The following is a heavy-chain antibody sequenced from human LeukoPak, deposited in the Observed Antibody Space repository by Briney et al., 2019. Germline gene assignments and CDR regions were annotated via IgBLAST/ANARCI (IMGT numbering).Heavy chain of an antibody. J-gene: IGHJ4*02. Sequence: PGRSLRLSCAASGFTFDDYAMHWVRQAPGKGLEWVSGISWNSGSIGYADSVKGRFTISRDNARNSLYLQMNSPRAEDTALYYCAKDTSSSGWSGGFDYWGQGTLVTVSS. CDR1: GFTFDDYA. D-gene: IGHD6-19*01. CDR2: ISWNSGSI. CDR3: AKDTSSSGWSGGFDY. V-gene: IGHV3-9*01.